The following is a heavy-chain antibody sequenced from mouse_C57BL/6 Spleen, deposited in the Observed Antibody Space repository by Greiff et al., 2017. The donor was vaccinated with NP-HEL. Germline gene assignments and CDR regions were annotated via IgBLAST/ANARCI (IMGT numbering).Heavy chain of an antibody. CDR1: GYTFTSYW. CDR3: ARDDYDVWGFAY. J-gene: IGHJ3*01. CDR2: INPSSGYT. D-gene: IGHD2-4*01. Sequence: VKLQESGAELAKPGASVKLSCKASGYTFTSYWMHWVKQRPGQGLEWIGYINPSSGYTKYNQKFKDKATLTADKSSRTAYMQLSSLTYEDSAVYYCARDDYDVWGFAYWGQGTLVTVSA. V-gene: IGHV1-7*01.